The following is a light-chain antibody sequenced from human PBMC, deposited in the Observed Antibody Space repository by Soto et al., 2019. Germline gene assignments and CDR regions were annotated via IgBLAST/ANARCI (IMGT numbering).Light chain of an antibody. CDR3: KLFNSNPFT. V-gene: IGKV1-17*01. Sequence: DIQMTQSPSSLSASVGDRVTITCRASQGIRDDLGWYQQKPGKAPKRLIYAASSLQSGVPSRFSGSGSGTKFPLTTSSLQPKDFETYYCKLFNSNPFTLGQGTQRKIK. CDR2: AAS. CDR1: QGIRDD. J-gene: IGKJ5*01.